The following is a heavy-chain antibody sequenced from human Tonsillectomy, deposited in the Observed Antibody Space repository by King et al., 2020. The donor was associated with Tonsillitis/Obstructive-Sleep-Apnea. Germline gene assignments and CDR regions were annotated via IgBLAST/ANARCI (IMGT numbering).Heavy chain of an antibody. CDR3: ARVLITGTTLVEGGFDP. CDR2: IYYSVST. J-gene: IGHJ5*02. Sequence: VQLQESGPGLVKPSDTLSLTCTVSGGSVSSGRYYWSWIRQPPGKGLEWSGYIYYSVSTNYNPSLKSRVTISVDTSKNQFSLKVSSVTAADTAVYYCARVLITGTTLVEGGFDPWGQGTLVTVSS. V-gene: IGHV4-61*01. CDR1: GGSVSSGRYY. D-gene: IGHD1-7*01.